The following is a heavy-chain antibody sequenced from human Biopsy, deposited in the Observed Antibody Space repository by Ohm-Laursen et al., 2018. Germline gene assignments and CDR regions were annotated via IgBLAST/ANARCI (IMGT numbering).Heavy chain of an antibody. CDR3: ASLEDRTFDK. J-gene: IGHJ4*02. CDR1: GGTLITCA. V-gene: IGHV1-69*04. Sequence: SSVKVSCNVSGGTLITCAISWVRQAPGQGLEWMGRIIPILHVPTYAQSFQGRVTISAEKSTSTAYMELSGLRSEDTAVYYCASLEDRTFDKWGQGTLVTVSS. CDR2: IIPILHVP.